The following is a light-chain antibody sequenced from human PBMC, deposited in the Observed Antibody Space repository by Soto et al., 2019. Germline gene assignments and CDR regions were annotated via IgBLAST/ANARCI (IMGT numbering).Light chain of an antibody. CDR3: SSYTSSGSWV. V-gene: IGLV2-14*01. Sequence: QSVLTQPASVSGSPGQSITISCTGSSSDVGGYNFVSWYQQHPGKAPKLMIYEVSNWPSGVSNRFSGSKSGNTASLTISGLQAEDEDDYYCSSYTSSGSWVFGGGTKLTVL. CDR1: SSDVGGYNF. CDR2: EVS. J-gene: IGLJ3*02.